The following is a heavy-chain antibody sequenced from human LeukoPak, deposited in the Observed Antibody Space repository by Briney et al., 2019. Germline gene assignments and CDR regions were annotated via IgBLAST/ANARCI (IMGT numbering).Heavy chain of an antibody. V-gene: IGHV1-18*01. Sequence: ASVKVSCKASGYTFTSYGISWVRQAPGQGLEWMGWISAYNGNTNYAQKLQGRVTMTTDTSTSTAYMELRSLRSDDTAVYYCARVGYDSSGYYYGIIDYWGQGTLVTVSS. CDR1: GYTFTSYG. D-gene: IGHD3-22*01. CDR3: ARVGYDSSGYYYGIIDY. CDR2: ISAYNGNT. J-gene: IGHJ4*02.